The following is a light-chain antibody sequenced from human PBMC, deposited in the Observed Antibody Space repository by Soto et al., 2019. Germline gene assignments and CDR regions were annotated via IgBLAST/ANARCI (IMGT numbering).Light chain of an antibody. Sequence: IQMTQSPSTLSASVGDRGTITCRASQSISDWLAWYQQKPGKAPKLLISDASSLHGGVTSRLSGSGSGTEFTLTISSLQPEDFATYYCLQDYNYPRTVGQGTKVEIK. CDR3: LQDYNYPRT. V-gene: IGKV1-5*01. J-gene: IGKJ1*01. CDR2: DAS. CDR1: QSISDW.